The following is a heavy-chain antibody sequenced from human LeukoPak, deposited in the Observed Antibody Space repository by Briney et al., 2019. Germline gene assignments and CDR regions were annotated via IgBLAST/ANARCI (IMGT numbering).Heavy chain of an antibody. Sequence: ASVKVSCKASGGTFSSYAISWVRQAPGQRLEWMGWINAGNGNTKYSQKFQGRVTITRDTSASTAYMELSSLRSEDTAVYYCARDYDILTGRYYYYYGMDVWGQGTTVTVSS. CDR1: GGTFSSYA. V-gene: IGHV1-3*01. D-gene: IGHD3-9*01. CDR2: INAGNGNT. CDR3: ARDYDILTGRYYYYYGMDV. J-gene: IGHJ6*02.